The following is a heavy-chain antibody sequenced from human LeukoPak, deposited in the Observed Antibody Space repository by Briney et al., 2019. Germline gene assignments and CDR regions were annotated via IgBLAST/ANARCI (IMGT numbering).Heavy chain of an antibody. CDR3: ARGGDYYDFWSGYYTGMSLDY. Sequence: GGSLRLSCAASGFTFSSYSMNWVRQAPGKGLEWVSYISSSSSTIYYADSVKGRFTISRDNAKNSLYLQMNSLRAEDTAVYYCARGGDYYDFWSGYYTGMSLDYWGQGTLVTVSS. J-gene: IGHJ4*02. CDR1: GFTFSSYS. V-gene: IGHV3-48*01. D-gene: IGHD3-3*01. CDR2: ISSSSSTI.